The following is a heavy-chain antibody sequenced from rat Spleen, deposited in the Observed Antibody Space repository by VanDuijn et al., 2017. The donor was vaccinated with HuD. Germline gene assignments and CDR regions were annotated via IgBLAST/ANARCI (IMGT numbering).Heavy chain of an antibody. D-gene: IGHD3-5*01. J-gene: IGHJ2*01. CDR2: ISYDGIST. CDR1: GFTFSDYN. Sequence: EVQLVESGGGLVQPGRSLKLSCAASGFTFSDYNMAWVRQAPKKGLEWVATISYDGISTYYRDSVQGRFTISRDNAKSTLYLQMDSLRSEDTATYYCATGAHSYFDYWGQGVMVTVSS. V-gene: IGHV5-7*01. CDR3: ATGAHSYFDY.